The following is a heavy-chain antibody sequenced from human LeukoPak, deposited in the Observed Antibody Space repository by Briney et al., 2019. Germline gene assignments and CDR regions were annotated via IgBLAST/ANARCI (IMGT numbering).Heavy chain of an antibody. CDR2: ISSSGSTI. CDR1: GFTFSDYY. J-gene: IGHJ4*02. CDR3: ARDLRTYYYDSSGYYYEGAFDY. V-gene: IGHV3-11*04. D-gene: IGHD3-22*01. Sequence: GGSPRLSCAASGFTFSDYYMSWIRQAPGKGLEWVSYISSSGSTIYYADSVKGRFTVSRDNAKNSLYLQMNSLRAEDTAVYYCARDLRTYYYDSSGYYYEGAFDYWGQGTLVTVSS.